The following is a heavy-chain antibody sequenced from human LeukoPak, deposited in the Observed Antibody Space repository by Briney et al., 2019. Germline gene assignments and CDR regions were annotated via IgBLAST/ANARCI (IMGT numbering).Heavy chain of an antibody. CDR2: IYYSGST. Sequence: SENLSLTCTVFGGSVSSGSYYWSWIRQPPGKGLEWIGYIYYSGSTNYNPSLKSRVTISVYTSENQFSLKLSSVTAADTAVYYCASGAAAGTNDYWGQGTLVTVSS. J-gene: IGHJ4*02. CDR3: ASGAAAGTNDY. CDR1: GGSVSSGSYY. V-gene: IGHV4-61*01. D-gene: IGHD6-13*01.